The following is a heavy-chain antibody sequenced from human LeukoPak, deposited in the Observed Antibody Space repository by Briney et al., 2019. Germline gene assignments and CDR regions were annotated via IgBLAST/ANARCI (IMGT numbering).Heavy chain of an antibody. Sequence: GGSLRLSCAASGFTFSSYGMHWVRQAPGKGLEWVAVISYDGSNKYCADSVKGRFTISRDNSKNTLYLQMNSLRAEDTAVYYCAKEYCSSTSCFKSGYFQHWGQGTLVTVSS. J-gene: IGHJ1*01. V-gene: IGHV3-30*18. CDR1: GFTFSSYG. CDR3: AKEYCSSTSCFKSGYFQH. CDR2: ISYDGSNK. D-gene: IGHD2-2*01.